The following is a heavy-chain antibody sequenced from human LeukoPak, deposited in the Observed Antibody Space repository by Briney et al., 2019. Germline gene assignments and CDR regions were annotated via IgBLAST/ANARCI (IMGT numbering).Heavy chain of an antibody. CDR2: ISSSGGTT. CDR1: GFTFSNYA. Sequence: PGGSLRLSCAASGFTFSNYAMTWVRQAPGKGLEWVSSISSSGGTTYYADSVKGRFTISRDNSKNTLYLQMSSLRAEDTAVFYCVKAGSTRGSGSYYNEPLDYWGQGTLVTVSS. J-gene: IGHJ4*02. V-gene: IGHV3-23*01. D-gene: IGHD3-10*01. CDR3: VKAGSTRGSGSYYNEPLDY.